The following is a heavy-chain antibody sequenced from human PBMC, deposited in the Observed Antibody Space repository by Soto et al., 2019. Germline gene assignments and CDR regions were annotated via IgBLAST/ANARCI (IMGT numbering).Heavy chain of an antibody. J-gene: IGHJ4*02. CDR1: GYTFTSYA. CDR2: INAGKGNT. Sequence: ASVKVSCKASGYTFTSYAMHWVRKAPGQRLEWMGWINAGKGNTKYSQKFQGRVTLTRDTSASTAYMELSSLSSEDTAVYYCARAGDDCSTTSCYMIDYWGQGTLVTVSS. D-gene: IGHD2-2*01. V-gene: IGHV1-3*01. CDR3: ARAGDDCSTTSCYMIDY.